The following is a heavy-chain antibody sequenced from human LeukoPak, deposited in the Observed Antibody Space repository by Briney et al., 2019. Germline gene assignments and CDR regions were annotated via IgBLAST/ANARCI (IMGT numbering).Heavy chain of an antibody. Sequence: GGSLRLSCAASGFTFSSYWMTWVRQAPGKGLEWVANINQDGSEKYYVDSVKGRFTISRDNAKYSLYLQMNSLRAEDTAVYYCAREGSGSALDYWGQGTLVTVSS. J-gene: IGHJ4*02. CDR3: AREGSGSALDY. CDR2: INQDGSEK. CDR1: GFTFSSYW. V-gene: IGHV3-7*01. D-gene: IGHD1-26*01.